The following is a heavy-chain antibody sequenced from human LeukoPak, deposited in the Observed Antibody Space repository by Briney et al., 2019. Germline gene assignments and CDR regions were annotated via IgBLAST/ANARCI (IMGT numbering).Heavy chain of an antibody. D-gene: IGHD6-6*01. CDR3: ASIAARPVFDY. CDR1: GGSISSSSYY. Sequence: PSETLSLTCTVSGGSISSSSYYWGWIRQPPGQELEWIESIYYTWSTYYNPSHKSRVTISVDTSKNQFSLKLRSVTAADTVVYYCASIAARPVFDYWGQGTLVTVSS. V-gene: IGHV4-39*07. CDR2: IYYTWST. J-gene: IGHJ4*02.